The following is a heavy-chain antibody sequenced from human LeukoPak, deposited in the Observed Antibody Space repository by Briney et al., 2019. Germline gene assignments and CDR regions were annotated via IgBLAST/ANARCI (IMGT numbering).Heavy chain of an antibody. CDR1: GRSIRSSSYY. J-gene: IGHJ4*02. V-gene: IGHV4-39*01. CDR2: FYYSGST. Sequence: SETLSLTCTVSGRSIRSSSYYWGWIRQPPAKGLECIGSFYYSGSTYYNPSLKSRVTISVDTSKNQFSLKLSSVTAADTAVYYCGVGITMIVVEKGPFDYWGQGTLVTVSS. CDR3: GVGITMIVVEKGPFDY. D-gene: IGHD3-22*01.